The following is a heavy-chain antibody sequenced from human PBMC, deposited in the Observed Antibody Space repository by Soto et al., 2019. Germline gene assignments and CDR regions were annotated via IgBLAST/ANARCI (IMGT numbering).Heavy chain of an antibody. CDR2: ISSRNNDM. CDR3: ARDVNGGFCGA. J-gene: IGHJ5*02. CDR1: GFTFSSYS. D-gene: IGHD2-21*01. V-gene: IGHV3-21*01. Sequence: EVQLVECGGGLVKPGGSLRLSCAASGFTFSSYSMNWVRQAPGKGLEWVSTISSRNNDMYYVDSVKGRFTISRDNARNSVYLQMNSLRADDTAVYYCARDVNGGFCGAWGQGTLVTVSS.